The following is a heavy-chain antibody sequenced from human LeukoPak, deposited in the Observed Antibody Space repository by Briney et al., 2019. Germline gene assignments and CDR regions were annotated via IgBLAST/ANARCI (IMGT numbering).Heavy chain of an antibody. J-gene: IGHJ4*02. CDR1: GYPFTSYG. CDR3: ARGSGTEYDSSGYYLE. Sequence: ASVKVSCKASGYPFTSYGVNWVRQAPGQGREWLGYISPFNGDADYAQKLQDRVTMTTDTSTTTVYMELRGLRSDDTAVYYCARGSGTEYDSSGYYLEWGQGTLVTVSS. V-gene: IGHV1-18*01. CDR2: ISPFNGDA. D-gene: IGHD3-22*01.